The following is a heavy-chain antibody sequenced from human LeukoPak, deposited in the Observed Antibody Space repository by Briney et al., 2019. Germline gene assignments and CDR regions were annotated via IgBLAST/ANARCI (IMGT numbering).Heavy chain of an antibody. CDR2: MNPINGNT. D-gene: IGHD3-10*01. CDR3: VRDGEGVAISVNFWFDP. CDR1: GFTLTNYD. Sequence: ASVKVSCKASGFTLTNYDINWVRQAPGQGLEWMGWMNPINGNTGYARKFQGRVTMTRDTSISTAYMELRSLTSEDTAIYYCVRDGEGVAISVNFWFDPWGQGTLVTVSS. J-gene: IGHJ5*02. V-gene: IGHV1-8*01.